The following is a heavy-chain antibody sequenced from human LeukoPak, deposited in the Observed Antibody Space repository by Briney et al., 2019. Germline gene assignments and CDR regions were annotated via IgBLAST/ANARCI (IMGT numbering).Heavy chain of an antibody. CDR2: IYYSGNT. V-gene: IGHV4-39*01. CDR3: ARTPRDGYNSPYFDC. J-gene: IGHJ4*02. CDR1: GGTISSSSYY. Sequence: SETLSLTCSVSGGTISSSSYYWGWIRQPPGKGLEWIGSIYYSGNTYFNPSLKSRVIISVDTSKNQFSLKLNSVTAADTAAYYCARTPRDGYNSPYFDCWGQGILVTVSS. D-gene: IGHD5-24*01.